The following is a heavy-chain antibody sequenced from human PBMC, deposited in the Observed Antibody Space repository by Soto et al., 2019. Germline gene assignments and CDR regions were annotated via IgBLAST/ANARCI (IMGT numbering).Heavy chain of an antibody. V-gene: IGHV4-59*01. D-gene: IGHD3-22*01. Sequence: SETLSLTCTVSGGSISSYYWSWIRQPPGKGLEWIGYIYYSGSTNYNPSLKSRVTISVDTSKNQFSLKLSSVTAADTAVYYCARDLGGGSGYYIAYWGQVTLVTVS. CDR2: IYYSGST. CDR3: ARDLGGGSGYYIAY. CDR1: GGSISSYY. J-gene: IGHJ4*02.